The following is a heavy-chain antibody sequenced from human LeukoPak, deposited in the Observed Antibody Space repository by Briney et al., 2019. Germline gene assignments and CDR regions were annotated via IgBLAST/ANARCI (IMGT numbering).Heavy chain of an antibody. CDR2: IKQDGSEK. CDR1: GFTFWNYW. J-gene: IGHJ4*02. D-gene: IGHD4-17*01. CDR3: AEDLAYGDYGTPWDYFDY. Sequence: GGSLRLSCAASGFTFWNYWMSWVRQAPGKGLEWVANIKQDGSEKYYVDSVKGRFTISRDNSKNTLYLQMNSLRAEDTAVYYCAEDLAYGDYGTPWDYFDYWGQGTLVTVSS. V-gene: IGHV3-7*03.